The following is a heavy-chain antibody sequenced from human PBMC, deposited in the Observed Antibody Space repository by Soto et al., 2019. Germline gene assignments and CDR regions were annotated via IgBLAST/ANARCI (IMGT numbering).Heavy chain of an antibody. CDR1: GFTFSSYG. V-gene: IGHV3-30*18. D-gene: IGHD5-18*01. CDR2: ISYDGTDK. CDR3: VKERYAQLWLEDYGMDV. J-gene: IGHJ6*02. Sequence: GGSLRLSCAASGFTFSSYGIHWVRQAPGKGLKWVALISYDGTDKYYADSVKGRFTISRDNSKNTLYLQMSSLGPEDTAVYYCVKERYAQLWLEDYGMDVWGQGTTVTVSS.